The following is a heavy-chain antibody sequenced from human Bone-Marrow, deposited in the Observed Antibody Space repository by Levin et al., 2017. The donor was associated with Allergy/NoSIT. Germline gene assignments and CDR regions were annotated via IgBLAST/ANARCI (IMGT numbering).Heavy chain of an antibody. CDR3: VRQTWDYYGAGGDYYYMDV. CDR1: GGSISGRSYY. J-gene: IGHJ6*03. D-gene: IGHD3-10*01. V-gene: IGHV4-39*01. Sequence: SETLSLTCTVSGGSISGRSYYWGWIRQPPGKGLEWIGCIYYSGSTYYNPSLKSRVTISVDTSKNQFSLKLSSVTAADTAGYYCVRQTWDYYGAGGDYYYMDVWGKGTTVTVSS. CDR2: IYYSGST.